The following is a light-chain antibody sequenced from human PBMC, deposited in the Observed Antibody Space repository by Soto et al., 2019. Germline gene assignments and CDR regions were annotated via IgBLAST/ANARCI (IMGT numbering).Light chain of an antibody. V-gene: IGKV1-39*01. CDR2: AAS. J-gene: IGKJ3*01. CDR1: QSINIY. CDR3: QEYGVVPR. Sequence: IQMTQSPSSLSASVGDRVTITCRASQSINIYLNWYQQKPGKAPNLLIYAASSLHSGVPFRFSGSGSGTDFTLTISSLQPEDTATYYCQEYGVVPRFGPGTKLNIK.